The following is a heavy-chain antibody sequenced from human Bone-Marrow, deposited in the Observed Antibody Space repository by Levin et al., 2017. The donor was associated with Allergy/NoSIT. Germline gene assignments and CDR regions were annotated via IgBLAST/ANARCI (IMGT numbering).Heavy chain of an antibody. Sequence: GESLKISCAASGFTFSDYYMSWIRQAPGKGLEWVSYISSSGSTIYYADSVKGRFTISRDNAKNSLYLQMNSLRAEDTAVYYCARVVGYSSSYYFDYWGQGTLVTVSS. CDR2: ISSSGSTI. CDR1: GFTFSDYY. CDR3: ARVVGYSSSYYFDY. D-gene: IGHD5-18*01. V-gene: IGHV3-11*01. J-gene: IGHJ4*02.